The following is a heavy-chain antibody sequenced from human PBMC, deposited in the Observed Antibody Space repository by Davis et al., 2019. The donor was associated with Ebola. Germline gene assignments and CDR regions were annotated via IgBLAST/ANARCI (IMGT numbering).Heavy chain of an antibody. D-gene: IGHD1-26*01. Sequence: GESLKISCAASGFTFSSHTMTWVRQAPAKGLEWVSSIRSSSSYIYYADSVKGRFTISRDNAKNSLYLQMNSLRAEDTAVYYCARDSGSLAVLWGQGTLVTVSS. J-gene: IGHJ4*02. CDR3: ARDSGSLAVL. V-gene: IGHV3-21*04. CDR2: IRSSSSYI. CDR1: GFTFSSHT.